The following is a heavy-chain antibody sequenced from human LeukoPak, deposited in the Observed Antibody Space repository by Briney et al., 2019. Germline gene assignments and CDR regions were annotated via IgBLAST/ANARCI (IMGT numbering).Heavy chain of an antibody. CDR2: ISGSAGST. J-gene: IGHJ4*02. Sequence: GGSLRLSCAASGFTFSSHAVSWVRQAPGKGLEWVSTISGSAGSTYYADSVKGRFTISRDNSKNTLYLQMNSLRAEDTAIYYCAKPIRSSWYYFDYWGQGTLVTVSS. V-gene: IGHV3-23*01. CDR1: GFTFSSHA. D-gene: IGHD6-13*01. CDR3: AKPIRSSWYYFDY.